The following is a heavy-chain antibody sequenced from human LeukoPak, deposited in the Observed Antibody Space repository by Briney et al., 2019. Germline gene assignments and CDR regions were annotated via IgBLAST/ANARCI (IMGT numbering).Heavy chain of an antibody. CDR3: ARDGLETTTNFDY. V-gene: IGHV1-2*02. J-gene: IGHJ4*02. CDR1: GYTFTGYY. CDR2: INPNNGGT. D-gene: IGHD3/OR15-3a*01. Sequence: ASVKVSCKASGYTFTGYYMHWVRQAPGQGLEWMGWINPNNGGTNYAQTFQGRVTMTRDTSISTAYMELSRLRSDDMAVYYCARDGLETTTNFDYWGQGTLVTVSS.